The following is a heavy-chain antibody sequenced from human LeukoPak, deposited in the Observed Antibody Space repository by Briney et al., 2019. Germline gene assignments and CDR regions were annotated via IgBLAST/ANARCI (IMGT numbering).Heavy chain of an antibody. CDR3: VRDFLEDRDAFHI. J-gene: IGHJ3*02. Sequence: GESLRLSCAASGFTFSTYTMNWVRQAPGRGLEWISSINPSSSYKYYSDSVQGRFTISRDNAKNTLYLHMNSLRAEDTAVFYCVRDFLEDRDAFHIWGQGSVVNVSS. V-gene: IGHV3-21*01. CDR1: GFTFSTYT. CDR2: INPSSSYK. D-gene: IGHD3-3*01.